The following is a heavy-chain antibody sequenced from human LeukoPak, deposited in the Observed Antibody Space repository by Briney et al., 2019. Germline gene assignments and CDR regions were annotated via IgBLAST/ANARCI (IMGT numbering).Heavy chain of an antibody. V-gene: IGHV4-59*08. J-gene: IGHJ6*02. CDR1: GGPISSYY. Sequence: SETLSLTCTVSGGPISSYYWSWIRQPPGKGLEWIGYIYYSGSTNYNPSLKSRVTISVDTSKNQFSLKLSSVTAADTAVYYCARQPPLVGATTSHYYYYGMDVWGQGTTVTVSS. D-gene: IGHD1-26*01. CDR2: IYYSGST. CDR3: ARQPPLVGATTSHYYYYGMDV.